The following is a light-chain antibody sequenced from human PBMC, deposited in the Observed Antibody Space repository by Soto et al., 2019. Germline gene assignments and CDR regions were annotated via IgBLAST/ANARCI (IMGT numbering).Light chain of an antibody. V-gene: IGKV1-12*01. CDR3: QQANSFPIT. CDR2: AAS. J-gene: IGKJ5*01. Sequence: DIQMTQSPSSVSASVGDRVTITCRARQGISSWLARYQQKPGKAPKLLSYAASSLQSGVPSRFSGSGSGTDFTLTISSLQPEDFATYYCQQANSFPITFGQGTRLEIK. CDR1: QGISSW.